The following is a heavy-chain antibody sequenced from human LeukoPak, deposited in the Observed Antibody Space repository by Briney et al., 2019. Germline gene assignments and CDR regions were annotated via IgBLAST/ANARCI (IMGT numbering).Heavy chain of an antibody. V-gene: IGHV3-48*03. J-gene: IGHJ4*02. D-gene: IGHD3-22*01. CDR3: ARGAYYYDSSGYYD. CDR1: GFTFSNYE. Sequence: PGGSLRLSCAASGFTFSNYEMNWVRQAPGKGLEWVSYISSGGSTIYYADSVKGRFTISRDNAKNSLYLQMNSLRAEDTAVYYCARGAYYYDSSGYYDWGQGTLVTVSS. CDR2: ISSGGSTI.